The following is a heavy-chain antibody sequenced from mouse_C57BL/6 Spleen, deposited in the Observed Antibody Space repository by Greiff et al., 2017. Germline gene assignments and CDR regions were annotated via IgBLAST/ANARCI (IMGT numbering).Heavy chain of an antibody. CDR2: ISSGSSTI. CDR1: GFTFSDYG. Sequence: EVKLEESGGGLVKPGGSLKLSCAASGFTFSDYGMHWVRQAPEKGLEWVAYISSGSSTIYYADTVKGRFTISRDNAKNTLFLQMTSLRSEDTAMYYCARGGGYAMDDWGQGTSVTVSS. V-gene: IGHV5-17*01. J-gene: IGHJ4*01. CDR3: ARGGGYAMDD.